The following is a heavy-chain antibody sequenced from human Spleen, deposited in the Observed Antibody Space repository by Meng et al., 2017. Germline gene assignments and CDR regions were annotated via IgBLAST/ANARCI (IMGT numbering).Heavy chain of an antibody. CDR1: GSTISSHA. CDR3: ARDEDISAAGKLFGDY. J-gene: IGHJ4*02. D-gene: IGHD6-13*01. Sequence: VQLVQYGSVVKKPGSAVKVAYTASGSTISSHAISWVRQAPGQGLEWIGRINPKSGDTHYAQKFQARVTMTGDTSISTAYMELSGLRSDDTAMYYCARDEDISAAGKLFGDYWGQGTLVTVSS. V-gene: IGHV1-2*06. CDR2: INPKSGDT.